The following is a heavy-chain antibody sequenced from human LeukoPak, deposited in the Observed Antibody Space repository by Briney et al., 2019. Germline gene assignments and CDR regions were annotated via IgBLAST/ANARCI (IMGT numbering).Heavy chain of an antibody. CDR3: ARGGDSSGYYYRIDY. J-gene: IGHJ4*02. Sequence: KPSETLSLSCTVSGGSISSYYWSWIRQPAGKGLEWIGRIYASGSTNYNSSLKSRVTMSVDTSNNQFSLKLSSVTAADTAVYYCARGGDSSGYYYRIDYWGQGTLVTVSS. CDR2: IYASGST. V-gene: IGHV4-4*07. D-gene: IGHD3-22*01. CDR1: GGSISSYY.